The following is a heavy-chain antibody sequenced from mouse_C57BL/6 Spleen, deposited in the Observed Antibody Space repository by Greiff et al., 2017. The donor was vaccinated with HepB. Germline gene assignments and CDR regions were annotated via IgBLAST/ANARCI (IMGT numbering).Heavy chain of an antibody. Sequence: VESGGGLVQPKGSLKLSCAASGFSFNTYAMNWVRQAPGKGLEWVARIRSKSNNYATYYADSVKDRFTISRDDSESMLYLQMNNLKTEDTAMYYCVRHDWDGYFDVWGTGTTVTVSS. V-gene: IGHV10-1*01. J-gene: IGHJ1*03. CDR2: IRSKSNNYAT. CDR3: VRHDWDGYFDV. D-gene: IGHD4-1*01. CDR1: GFSFNTYA.